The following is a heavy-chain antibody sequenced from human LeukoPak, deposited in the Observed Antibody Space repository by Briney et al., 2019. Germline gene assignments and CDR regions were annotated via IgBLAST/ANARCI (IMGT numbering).Heavy chain of an antibody. J-gene: IGHJ4*02. V-gene: IGHV1-2*02. D-gene: IGHD2-21*02. CDR2: INPSSGDT. CDR1: GYTFTVYY. Sequence: ASVTVSFKASGYTFTVYYMHWVRQAPGQGLEWMGWINPSSGDTNYSQKVQGRGTMTRDTSISTAYMELSRLLSGDTAVYYCARGKTMVYCGGDCYRFDNWGQGTLVTVSS. CDR3: ARGKTMVYCGGDCYRFDN.